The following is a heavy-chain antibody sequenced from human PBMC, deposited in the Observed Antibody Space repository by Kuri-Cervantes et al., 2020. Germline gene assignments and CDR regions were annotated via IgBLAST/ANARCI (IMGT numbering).Heavy chain of an antibody. Sequence: ASVKVSCKAFGLSFPNYYFHWVRQAPGQGLEWMGIINSGGGGFYAQKFQDRVTMTRDTSISTAYMELRSLRKDDTAVYYCARGGTPDTAMVIPFDYWGQGALVTVSS. D-gene: IGHD5-18*01. CDR3: ARGGTPDTAMVIPFDY. CDR2: INSGGGG. J-gene: IGHJ4*02. CDR1: GLSFPNYY. V-gene: IGHV1-46*01.